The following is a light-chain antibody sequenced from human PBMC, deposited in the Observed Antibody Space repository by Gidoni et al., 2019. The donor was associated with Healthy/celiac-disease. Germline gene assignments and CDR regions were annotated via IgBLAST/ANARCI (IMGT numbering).Light chain of an antibody. Sequence: NFMLTQHHSVSESPGKTVTISCTGSSVSIASNYVQWYQQRPGSAPTTVISEDNQRPSGVPDRSSGSIDSSSNSASLTISGLKTEDEADYYCQSYDSSNHVVFGGGTKLTVL. V-gene: IGLV6-57*02. CDR3: QSYDSSNHVV. CDR1: SVSIASNY. CDR2: EDN. J-gene: IGLJ2*01.